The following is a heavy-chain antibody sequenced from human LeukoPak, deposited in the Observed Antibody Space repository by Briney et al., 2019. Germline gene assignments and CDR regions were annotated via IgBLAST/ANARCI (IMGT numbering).Heavy chain of an antibody. CDR2: IYSDGST. CDR1: GXTVSTNY. Sequence: AGGSLRLSCAASGXTVSTNYLTWVRQAPGKGLEWVSLIYSDGSTYYADSVKGRFTISRDNSKNTLYLQMNSLRAEDTAIYYCAKSQGDMGDFWGQGTLVTVSS. CDR3: AKSQGDMGDF. D-gene: IGHD3-9*01. J-gene: IGHJ4*02. V-gene: IGHV3-53*01.